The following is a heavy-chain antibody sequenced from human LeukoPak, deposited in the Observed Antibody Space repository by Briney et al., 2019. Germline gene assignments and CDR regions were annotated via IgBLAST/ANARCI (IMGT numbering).Heavy chain of an antibody. Sequence: ASVKVSCKASGYTFTSYYMHWVRQAPGQGLDWMGIINPSGGSTSYAQKFQGRVTMTRDMSTSTVYMELSSLRSEDTAVYYCAREWRGDCSGGSCFRESDAFDIWGQGTMVTVSS. CDR3: AREWRGDCSGGSCFRESDAFDI. CDR1: GYTFTSYY. D-gene: IGHD2-15*01. J-gene: IGHJ3*02. CDR2: INPSGGST. V-gene: IGHV1-46*01.